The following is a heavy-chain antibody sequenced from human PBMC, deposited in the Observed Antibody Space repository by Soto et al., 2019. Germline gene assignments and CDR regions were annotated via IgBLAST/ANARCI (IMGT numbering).Heavy chain of an antibody. CDR3: SRDSGSTWDYNWFDP. J-gene: IGHJ5*02. CDR1: GFTFSTYN. D-gene: IGHD6-13*01. V-gene: IGHV3-21*02. Sequence: EVQLVESGGGLVKPGGSLRLSCAASGFTFSTYNMNWVRQAPGKGLEWVSSITSSSYIYYADSVEGRFTISRDNAKNSVYLQMNSLRVEDTAVYYCSRDSGSTWDYNWFDPWGQGTLVTVSS. CDR2: ITSSSYI.